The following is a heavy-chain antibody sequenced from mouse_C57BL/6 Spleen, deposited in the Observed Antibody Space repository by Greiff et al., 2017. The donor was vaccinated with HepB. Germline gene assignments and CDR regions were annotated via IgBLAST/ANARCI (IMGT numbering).Heavy chain of an antibody. CDR1: GYTFTSYD. Sequence: QVQLKQSGPELVKPGASVKLSCKASGYTFTSYDINWVKQRPGQGLEWIGWIYPRDGSTKYNEKFKGKATLTVDTSSSTAYMELHSLTSEDSAVYFCARYYDGYYVGMDYWGQGTSVTVSS. CDR2: IYPRDGST. D-gene: IGHD2-3*01. J-gene: IGHJ4*01. V-gene: IGHV1-85*01. CDR3: ARYYDGYYVGMDY.